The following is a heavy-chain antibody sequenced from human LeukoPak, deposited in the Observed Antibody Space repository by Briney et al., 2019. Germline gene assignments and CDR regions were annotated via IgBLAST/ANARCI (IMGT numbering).Heavy chain of an antibody. CDR2: IYPGDSDT. CDR3: ARRDGYCSSTSCYGWFDP. V-gene: IGHV5-51*01. D-gene: IGHD2-2*01. CDR1: GYSFTNYW. J-gene: IGHJ5*02. Sequence: GESLKISCKGSGYSFTNYWIGWVRQMPGKGLEWMGLIYPGDSDTRYSPSFQGQVTISADKSISTAYLQWSSLKASDTAMYYCARRDGYCSSTSCYGWFDPWGQGTLVTVSS.